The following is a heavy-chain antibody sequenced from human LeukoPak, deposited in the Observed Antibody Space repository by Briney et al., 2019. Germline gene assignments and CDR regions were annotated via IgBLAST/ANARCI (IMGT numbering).Heavy chain of an antibody. Sequence: SVKVSCKASGGTFSSYAISWVRQAPGQGLEWMGGAIPIFGTANYAQKFQGRVTITTDESTSTAYMELSSLRSEDTAVYYCASWSSSSDFPPYFDYWGQGTLVTVSS. V-gene: IGHV1-69*05. J-gene: IGHJ4*02. CDR3: ASWSSSSDFPPYFDY. D-gene: IGHD6-6*01. CDR1: GGTFSSYA. CDR2: AIPIFGTA.